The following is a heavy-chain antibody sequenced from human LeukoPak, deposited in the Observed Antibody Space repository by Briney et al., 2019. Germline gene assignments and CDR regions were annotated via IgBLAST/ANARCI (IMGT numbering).Heavy chain of an antibody. D-gene: IGHD3-10*01. CDR3: ANDGGAY. CDR2: ISYDGTNK. CDR1: GFTFSSYG. V-gene: IGHV3-30-3*02. Sequence: GGSLRLSCAASGFTFSSYGMHWVRQAPGRGLEWVAVISYDGTNKYCTDSVKGRFTISRGNSNNTLYLQMNSLRVEDTAIYYCANDGGAYWGQGILVTVSS. J-gene: IGHJ4*02.